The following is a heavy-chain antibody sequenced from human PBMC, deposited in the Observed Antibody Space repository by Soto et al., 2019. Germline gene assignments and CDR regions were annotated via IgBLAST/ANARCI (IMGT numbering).Heavy chain of an antibody. V-gene: IGHV1-2*04. CDR2: INPNGGGT. D-gene: IGHD5-12*01. J-gene: IGHJ5*01. CDR1: GYIFTGYY. CDR3: ARSGGYDYANLKWSDS. Sequence: VASVKVSCKASGYIFTGYYMHWVRQAPGQGLEWMGCINPNGGGTNFAQKFQGWVTMTRDTSMTTVYMELSRLKSDDTAVYYCARSGGYDYANLKWSDSWGQGTLVTVSS.